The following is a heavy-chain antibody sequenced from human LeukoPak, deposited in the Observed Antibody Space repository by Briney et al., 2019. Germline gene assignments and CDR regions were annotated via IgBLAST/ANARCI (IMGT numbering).Heavy chain of an antibody. CDR3: ARGLFRGSYYGSVSFYY. Sequence: GGSLRLSCEASGFTFSSYSMNCVRQAPGKWLEWVSSISSSSSYIYYADSVKGRFTISRDNAKNSLYLQMNSLSAEDTAVYYCARGLFRGSYYGSVSFYYWGQGTLVTVSS. CDR1: GFTFSSYS. V-gene: IGHV3-21*01. J-gene: IGHJ4*02. CDR2: ISSSSSYI. D-gene: IGHD3-10*01.